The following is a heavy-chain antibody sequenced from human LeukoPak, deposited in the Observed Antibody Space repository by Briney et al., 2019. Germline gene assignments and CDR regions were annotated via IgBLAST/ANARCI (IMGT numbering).Heavy chain of an antibody. D-gene: IGHD3-3*01. CDR3: AKDPTIYYFDY. V-gene: IGHV3-23*01. Sequence: GGSLRLSCAASGFTFSSYGMHWVRQAPGKGLEWVSAISGSGGSTYYADSVKGRFTISRDNPKNTLYLQMNSLRAEDTAVYYCAKDPTIYYFDYWGQGTLVTVSS. CDR2: ISGSGGST. J-gene: IGHJ4*02. CDR1: GFTFSSYG.